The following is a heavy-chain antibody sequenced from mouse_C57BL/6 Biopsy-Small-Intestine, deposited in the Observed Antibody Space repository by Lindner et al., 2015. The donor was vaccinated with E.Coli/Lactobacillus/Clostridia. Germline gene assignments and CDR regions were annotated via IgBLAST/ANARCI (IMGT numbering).Heavy chain of an antibody. Sequence: VQLQESGPELVKPGASVKISCKASGYTFTDYYMNWVKQSHGKSLEWIGDINPNNGGTTYNQKFKGKATLTVDKSSSTAYMELRSLTSEDSAVYYCARYGSSAYYFDYWGQGTTLTVSS. CDR1: GYTFTDYY. J-gene: IGHJ2*01. CDR3: ARYGSSAYYFDY. CDR2: INPNNGGT. D-gene: IGHD1-1*01. V-gene: IGHV1-26*01.